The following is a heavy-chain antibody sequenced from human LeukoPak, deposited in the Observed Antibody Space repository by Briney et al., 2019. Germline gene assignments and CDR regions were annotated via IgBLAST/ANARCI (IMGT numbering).Heavy chain of an antibody. J-gene: IGHJ4*02. Sequence: QPGGSLRLSCAASGFIFSNYAMHWVRQAAGKGLEWVAYIRYDGSRKYYADSVNGRFTISRDNSKNTLYLQVHSLRGEDTAVYYCATETPDTSGSKLDYWGQGTLVTVSS. CDR3: ATETPDTSGSKLDY. D-gene: IGHD3-22*01. CDR1: GFIFSNYA. CDR2: IRYDGSRK. V-gene: IGHV3-30*02.